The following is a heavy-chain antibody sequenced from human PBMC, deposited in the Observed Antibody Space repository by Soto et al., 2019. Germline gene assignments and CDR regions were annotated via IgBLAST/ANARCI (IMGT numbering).Heavy chain of an antibody. D-gene: IGHD3-10*01. CDR1: GFTFSCCA. CDR3: AKQTITAGMRYYDP. J-gene: IGHJ5*02. Sequence: EVQLLESGGGLVQPGGSLTLSCAASGFTFSCCAMSWVRQAPGKGLEWVSAISGGASTTLYADSVKGRFTISRDNSKNTLYLQMNSLRAEDRAVYYCAKQTITAGMRYYDPWGQGTQVTVSS. CDR2: ISGGASTT. V-gene: IGHV3-23*01.